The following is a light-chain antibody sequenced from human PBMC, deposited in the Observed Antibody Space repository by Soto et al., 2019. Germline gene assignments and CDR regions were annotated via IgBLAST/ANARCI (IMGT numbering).Light chain of an antibody. CDR2: DGS. CDR3: QVWDSTSDHYV. CDR1: NIGSKS. Sequence: SYELTQPPSVSVAPGQTARSPFGGDNIGSKSIYWYQQKPGQAPVVVVYDGSDRPSGIPERFSGSNSGATATLTISRVEAGDEADYFCQVWDSTSDHYVFGAGTKVTVL. V-gene: IGLV3-21*02. J-gene: IGLJ1*01.